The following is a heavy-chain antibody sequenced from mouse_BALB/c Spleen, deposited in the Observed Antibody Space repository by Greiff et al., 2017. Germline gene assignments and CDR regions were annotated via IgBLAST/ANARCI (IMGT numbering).Heavy chain of an antibody. D-gene: IGHD2-1*01. CDR3: ARGVYYGNWGYFDV. Sequence: QVHVKQSGPELVKPGASVKISCKASGYAFSSSWMNWVKQRPGQGLEWIGRIYPGDGDTNYNGKFKGKATLTADKSSSTAYMQLSSLTSVDSAVYFCARGVYYGNWGYFDVWGAGTTVTVSS. CDR2: IYPGDGDT. J-gene: IGHJ1*01. V-gene: IGHV1-82*01. CDR1: GYAFSSSW.